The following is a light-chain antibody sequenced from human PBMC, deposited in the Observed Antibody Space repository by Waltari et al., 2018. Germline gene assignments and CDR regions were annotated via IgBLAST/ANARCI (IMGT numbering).Light chain of an antibody. V-gene: IGKV3-15*01. CDR3: QQYNNWRT. CDR1: QSIARN. Sequence: EVLMTQSPPTLSVSPGERATLSCRASQSIARNLAGYQQKPGQAPRLLIYGASTMATNVPDRFSGSGSGTEFTLTISSLQSEDFAVYYCQQYNNWRTFGQGTKLEIK. J-gene: IGKJ2*01. CDR2: GAS.